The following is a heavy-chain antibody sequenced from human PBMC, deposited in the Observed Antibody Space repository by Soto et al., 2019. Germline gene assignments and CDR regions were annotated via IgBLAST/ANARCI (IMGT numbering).Heavy chain of an antibody. CDR3: ARNGDSSDYRGWFDP. Sequence: PGGSLRLSCAASGFTVRSSYMSWVRQVPGKGLEWVSIIYSDDYTYYAASVKGRFTISRDNSRNTLYLQMSSLRAEDTAVYYCARNGDSSDYRGWFDPWGQGTLVTVSS. D-gene: IGHD3-22*01. CDR1: GFTVRSSY. V-gene: IGHV3-66*01. CDR2: IYSDDYT. J-gene: IGHJ5*02.